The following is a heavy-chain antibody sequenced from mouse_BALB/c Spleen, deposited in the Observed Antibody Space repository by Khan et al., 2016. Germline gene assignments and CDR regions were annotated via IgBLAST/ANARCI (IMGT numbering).Heavy chain of an antibody. J-gene: IGHJ2*01. CDR3: ATSTSSYWYDFAY. D-gene: IGHD3-1*01. CDR2: IHYSVST. V-gene: IGHV3-1*02. Sequence: EVQLVESGPDLVKPSQSLSLTCTVTGYSIPSHYSWHWIRHFPGNKLEWMGYIHYSVSTNYNPSLKSRISITRYTSKNPLFLQLNSVTTEDPATYNCATSTSSYWYDFAYWGQGTTLTVSS. CDR1: GYSIPSHYS.